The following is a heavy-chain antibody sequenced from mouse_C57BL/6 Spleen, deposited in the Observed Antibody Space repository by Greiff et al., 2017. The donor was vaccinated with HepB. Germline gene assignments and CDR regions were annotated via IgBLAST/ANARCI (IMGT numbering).Heavy chain of an antibody. CDR2: IDPSDSYT. J-gene: IGHJ4*01. D-gene: IGHD1-1*01. CDR3: ARGGTTQGAMDY. V-gene: IGHV1-50*01. Sequence: VQLQQPGAELVKPGASVKLSCKASGYTFTSYWMQWVKQRPGQGLEWIGEIDPSDSYTNYNQKFKGKATLTVDTSSSTAYMQLSSLTSEDSAVYYCARGGTTQGAMDYWGQGTSVTVSS. CDR1: GYTFTSYW.